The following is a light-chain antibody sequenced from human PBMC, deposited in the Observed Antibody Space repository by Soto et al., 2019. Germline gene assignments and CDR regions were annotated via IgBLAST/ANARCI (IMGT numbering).Light chain of an antibody. Sequence: QSALTQPASVSGSPGQSITISCTGTISDVGGNKFVSWYQQYPGKAPKLMICDVSNRPSGVSNRFSGSKSGNTASLTISGLQAEDEADYYCSSFTGTNYVFGTGTKVIVL. V-gene: IGLV2-14*03. J-gene: IGLJ1*01. CDR1: ISDVGGNKF. CDR3: SSFTGTNYV. CDR2: DVS.